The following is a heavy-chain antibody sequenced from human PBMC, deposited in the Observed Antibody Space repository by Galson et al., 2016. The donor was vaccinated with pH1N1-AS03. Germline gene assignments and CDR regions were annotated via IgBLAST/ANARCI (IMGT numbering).Heavy chain of an antibody. CDR2: ISSDASGT. V-gene: IGHV3-64*01. D-gene: IGHD3-3*01. Sequence: SLRLSCAASGFTFSDYAMHWVRQAPGKGLEYVSAISSDASGTYYANSVKGRFTISRDNSKNTVYLQMGSLRAEDMAVYYCARRRSYYDVWGGYSDYWGQGTLVTVSS. CDR1: GFTFSDYA. CDR3: ARRRSYYDVWGGYSDY. J-gene: IGHJ4*02.